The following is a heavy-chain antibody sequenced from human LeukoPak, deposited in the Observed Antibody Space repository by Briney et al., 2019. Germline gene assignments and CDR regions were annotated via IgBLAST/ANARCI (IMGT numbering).Heavy chain of an antibody. D-gene: IGHD2-15*01. V-gene: IGHV4-38-2*01. CDR2: IYHSGST. CDR1: GYSISSGYY. Sequence: PSETLSLTCAVSGYSISSGYYWGWIRQPPGKGLEWIGSIYHSGSTYYYPSPKSRVTISLDTSNNQFSLKLTSVTAADTAVYYCARGAYCSGATCYRSYDYYYMDVWGRGTTVTVAS. CDR3: ARGAYCSGATCYRSYDYYYMDV. J-gene: IGHJ6*03.